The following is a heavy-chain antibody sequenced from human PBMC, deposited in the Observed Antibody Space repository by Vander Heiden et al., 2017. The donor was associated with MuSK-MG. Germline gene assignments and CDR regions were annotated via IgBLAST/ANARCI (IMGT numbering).Heavy chain of an antibody. J-gene: IGHJ4*02. Sequence: EVQVLESGGGLAQPGGSLRLSCAVSGFTFGFHALAWVRQAPGKGLEWGSSFSGSGGNTYYAESVKGRFTVSRDISKNTRYLQMDSLRADDTAVYYCAFEATSISAFDYWGRGTQVTVSS. D-gene: IGHD3-9*01. CDR1: GFTFGFHA. CDR2: FSGSGGNT. CDR3: AFEATSISAFDY. V-gene: IGHV3-23*01.